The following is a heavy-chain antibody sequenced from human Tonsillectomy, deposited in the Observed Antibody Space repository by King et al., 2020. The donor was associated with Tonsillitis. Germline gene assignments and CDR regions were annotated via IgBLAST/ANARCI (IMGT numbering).Heavy chain of an antibody. Sequence: QLVQSGAEVKKPGESLKISCKGSGYNFTSYWIGWVRQMPGKGLEWMGAIYPGDSDTRYSPSFQGQVTISADRSIRPAYLQWSSLKASDTAMYFCARQFWDDYGDYNFDYWGQGTLVTVSS. D-gene: IGHD4-17*01. J-gene: IGHJ4*02. CDR1: GYNFTSYW. V-gene: IGHV5-51*01. CDR3: ARQFWDDYGDYNFDY. CDR2: IYPGDSDT.